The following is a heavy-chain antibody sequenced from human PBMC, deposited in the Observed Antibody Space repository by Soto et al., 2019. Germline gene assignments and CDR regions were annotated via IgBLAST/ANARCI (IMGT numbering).Heavy chain of an antibody. D-gene: IGHD3-3*01. V-gene: IGHV1-46*01. CDR2: INPSGGST. Sequence: ASVKVSCKASGYTFTSYYMHWVRQAPGQGLEWMGIINPSGGSTSYAQKFQGRVTMTRDTSTSTVYMELSSLRSEDTAVYYCARERIVFGVGTKTAGYFDYWGQGTLVPVSS. CDR3: ARERIVFGVGTKTAGYFDY. CDR1: GYTFTSYY. J-gene: IGHJ4*02.